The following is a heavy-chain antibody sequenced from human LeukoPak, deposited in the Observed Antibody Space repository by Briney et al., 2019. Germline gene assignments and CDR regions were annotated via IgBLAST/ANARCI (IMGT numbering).Heavy chain of an antibody. CDR3: AKTYTAMVTGDAFDI. Sequence: PGGSLRLSCAASGFTFSDYYMSWIRQAPGKGLEWVSYISSSSSYTNYADSVKGRFTISRDNAKNSLYLQMNSLRAEDTAVYYCAKTYTAMVTGDAFDIWGQGTMVTVSS. J-gene: IGHJ3*02. CDR2: ISSSSSYT. V-gene: IGHV3-11*03. CDR1: GFTFSDYY. D-gene: IGHD5-18*01.